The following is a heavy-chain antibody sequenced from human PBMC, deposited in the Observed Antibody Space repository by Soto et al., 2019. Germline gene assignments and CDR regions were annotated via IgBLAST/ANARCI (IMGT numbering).Heavy chain of an antibody. CDR3: ASSYGSGYPAFDY. CDR1: GDTFNFYS. D-gene: IGHD3-10*01. CDR2: VNPIVSMS. Sequence: QVQLVQSGAEVKRPGSSVKVSCKASGDTFNFYSINWVRQAPGLGLEWMGRVNPIVSMSNYAQKFQGRVTMTAEKSTSTAYMELSSLRSEDTAIYYCASSYGSGYPAFDYWGQGALVTVSS. J-gene: IGHJ4*02. V-gene: IGHV1-69*02.